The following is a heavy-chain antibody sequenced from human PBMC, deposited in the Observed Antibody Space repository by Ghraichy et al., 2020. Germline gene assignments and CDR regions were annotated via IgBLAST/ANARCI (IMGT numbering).Heavy chain of an antibody. CDR3: AKKYSSGWFPFDH. CDR1: GFTFSNYA. Sequence: GGSLRLSCAASGFTFSNYALSWVRQAPGKGLEWVSGISGTGGSTYYADSVKGRFTISRDKSKNTLYLQMNSLRAEDTAVYYCAKKYSSGWFPFDHWGQGTLVTVSS. D-gene: IGHD6-19*01. J-gene: IGHJ4*02. V-gene: IGHV3-23*01. CDR2: ISGTGGST.